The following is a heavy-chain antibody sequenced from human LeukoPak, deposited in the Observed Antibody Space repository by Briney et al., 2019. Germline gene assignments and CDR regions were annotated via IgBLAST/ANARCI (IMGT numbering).Heavy chain of an antibody. Sequence: ASVKVSCKASGYTFTSYGISWVRQAPGQGLEWMGWISAYNGNTNYAQKLQGRVTMTTDTSTSTAYMELRSLRSDDTAVYYCARERTVTFTGAFDIWGQGTMVTVSS. CDR1: GYTFTSYG. D-gene: IGHD4-17*01. V-gene: IGHV1-18*01. CDR2: ISAYNGNT. CDR3: ARERTVTFTGAFDI. J-gene: IGHJ3*02.